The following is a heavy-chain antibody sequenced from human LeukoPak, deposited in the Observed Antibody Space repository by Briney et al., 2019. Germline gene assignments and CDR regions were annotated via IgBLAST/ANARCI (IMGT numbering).Heavy chain of an antibody. V-gene: IGHV4-4*02. J-gene: IGHJ4*02. CDR1: GDSINSLDL. Sequence: SGTLSLTCTVSGDSINSLDLWSWVRQPPGKGLEWIGEMYLSGTTHSNPSVKSRVTISIDKSKNQLFLNLSSVTAADTAVYYCAGLVGRYSSGLYYYYFDYWGQGTLVTVSS. CDR2: MYLSGTT. CDR3: AGLVGRYSSGLYYYYFDY. D-gene: IGHD3-22*01.